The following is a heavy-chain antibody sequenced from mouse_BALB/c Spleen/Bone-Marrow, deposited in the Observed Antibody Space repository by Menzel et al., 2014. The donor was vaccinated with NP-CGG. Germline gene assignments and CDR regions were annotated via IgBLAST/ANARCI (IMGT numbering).Heavy chain of an antibody. CDR2: ISSGGSYT. CDR3: TRDQFITTATRAMDY. D-gene: IGHD1-2*01. V-gene: IGHV5-9-4*01. Sequence: EVQRVESGGGLVKPGGSLKLSCAASGFTFSSYVMSWVRQSPEKRLEWVAEISSGGSYTYYPDTVTGRFTISRANAKNTLYLEMSSLRSEDTAIYYCTRDQFITTATRAMDYWGQGTSVTVSS. J-gene: IGHJ4*01. CDR1: GFTFSSYV.